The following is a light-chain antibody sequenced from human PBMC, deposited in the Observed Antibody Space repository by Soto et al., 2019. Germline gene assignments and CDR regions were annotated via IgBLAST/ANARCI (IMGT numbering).Light chain of an antibody. J-gene: IGKJ2*01. Sequence: EIVLTQSPVTLSLSPGERATLSCRASQSVGTYLGWYQQKPGQAPRLLIYYASNRATGIPARFSGSGSGTDFTLSITSLEPEDFAVYYCQQRSNWPPYTFGQGTKLEIK. CDR2: YAS. CDR1: QSVGTY. V-gene: IGKV3-11*01. CDR3: QQRSNWPPYT.